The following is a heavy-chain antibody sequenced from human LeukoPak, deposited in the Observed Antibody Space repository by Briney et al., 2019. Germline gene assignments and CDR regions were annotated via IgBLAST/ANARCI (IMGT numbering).Heavy chain of an antibody. CDR2: IIPIFGTA. V-gene: IGHV1-69*06. CDR1: GGTFSSYA. D-gene: IGHD6-13*01. CDR3: ARSSIIAAAGPYYFDY. Sequence: SAKVSCKASGGTFSSYAISWVRQAPGQGLEWMGGIIPIFGTANYAQKFQGRVTITADKSTTTAYMELSSLRSEDTAVYYCARSSIIAAAGPYYFDYWGQGTLVTVSS. J-gene: IGHJ4*02.